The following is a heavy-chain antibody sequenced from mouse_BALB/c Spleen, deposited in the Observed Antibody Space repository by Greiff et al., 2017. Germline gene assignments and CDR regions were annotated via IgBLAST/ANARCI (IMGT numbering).Heavy chain of an antibody. CDR2: ISSGSSTI. J-gene: IGHJ3*01. CDR3: ARSDYDYPFAY. Sequence: EVKLVESGGGLVQPGGSRKLSCAASGFTFSSFGMHWVRQAPEKGLEWVAYISSGSSTIYYADTVKGRFTISRDNPKNTLFLQMTSLRSEDTAMYYCARSDYDYPFAYWGQGTLVTVSA. D-gene: IGHD2-4*01. CDR1: GFTFSSFG. V-gene: IGHV5-17*02.